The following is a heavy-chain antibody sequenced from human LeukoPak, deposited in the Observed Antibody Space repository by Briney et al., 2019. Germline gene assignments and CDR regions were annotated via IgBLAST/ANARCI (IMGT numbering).Heavy chain of an antibody. D-gene: IGHD2-2*01. CDR3: ARSRGGARNWFDP. CDR1: GGSISSYY. Sequence: SETLSLTCTVSGGSISSYYWSWIRHPPGKGLEWIGYIYYSGSTNYNPSLKSRVTISVDTSKNQFSLKLSSVTAADTAVYYCARSRGGARNWFDPWGQGTLVTVSS. CDR2: IYYSGST. V-gene: IGHV4-59*01. J-gene: IGHJ5*02.